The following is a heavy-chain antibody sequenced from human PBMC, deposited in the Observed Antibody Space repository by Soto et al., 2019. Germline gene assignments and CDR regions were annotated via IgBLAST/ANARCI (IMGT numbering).Heavy chain of an antibody. J-gene: IGHJ1*01. CDR3: VKDDGGYPSTAPH. D-gene: IGHD3-22*01. Sequence: EVQLLESGGGLVQPGGSLRLSCAASGITIRNYPMSWFRQAPGKGLDWVSGISGSGDRTYYADSAKGRFTISKDISKNSLSLQLYNLGVEDTAVYFCVKDDGGYPSTAPHWGQGTLVTVSS. CDR2: ISGSGDRT. V-gene: IGHV3-23*01. CDR1: GITIRNYP.